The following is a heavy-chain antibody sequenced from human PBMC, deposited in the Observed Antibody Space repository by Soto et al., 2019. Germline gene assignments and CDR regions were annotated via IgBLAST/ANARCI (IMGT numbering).Heavy chain of an antibody. CDR2: ISYDGSNK. J-gene: IGHJ5*02. CDR1: GFTFSSYA. V-gene: IGHV3-30*04. D-gene: IGHD3-10*01. Sequence: GGSLRLSCAASGFTFSSYAMHWVRQAPGKGLEWVAVISYDGSNKYYADSVKGRFTISRDNSKNTLYLQMNSMRAEDTAVYYCARGITNYYGSGSQTPNNWFDPWGKGTLVTVSS. CDR3: ARGITNYYGSGSQTPNNWFDP.